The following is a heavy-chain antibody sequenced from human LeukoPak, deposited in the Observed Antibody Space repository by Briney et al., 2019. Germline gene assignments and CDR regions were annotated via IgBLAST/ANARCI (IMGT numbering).Heavy chain of an antibody. CDR2: INYSGST. V-gene: IGHV4-31*03. CDR3: ARGGSGEGY. J-gene: IGHJ4*02. Sequence: PSQTLSLTCTVSGGSISSGAHYWSWIRQHPGKGLEWIGYINYSGSTCYNPSLKSRVTISADTSKNQFSLKLTSVTAADTAVYYCARGGSGEGYWGQGTLVTVSS. CDR1: GGSISSGAHY. D-gene: IGHD3-10*01.